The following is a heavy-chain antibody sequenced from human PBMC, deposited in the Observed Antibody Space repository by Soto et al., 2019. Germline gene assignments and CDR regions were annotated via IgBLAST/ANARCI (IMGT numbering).Heavy chain of an antibody. D-gene: IGHD2-2*01. CDR1: GYTFTSYG. Sequence: GASVKVSCKASGYTFTSYGISWVRQAPGQGLEWMGWISAYNGNTNYAQKLQGRVTMTTDTSTSTAYMELRSLRSDDTAVYYCARVKRAGYCSSTSCTLSGLYYYYGMDVWGQGTKVTVYS. CDR3: ARVKRAGYCSSTSCTLSGLYYYYGMDV. J-gene: IGHJ6*02. V-gene: IGHV1-18*01. CDR2: ISAYNGNT.